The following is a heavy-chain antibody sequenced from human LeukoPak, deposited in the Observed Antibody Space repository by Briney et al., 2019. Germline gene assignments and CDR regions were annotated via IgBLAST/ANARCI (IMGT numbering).Heavy chain of an antibody. CDR1: GGSFSGYY. D-gene: IGHD6-13*01. V-gene: IGHV4-34*01. CDR2: INHSGST. J-gene: IGHJ5*02. Sequence: SETLSLTCAVYGGSFSGYYWSWIRQPPGKGLEWIGEINHSGSTNYNPSLKSRVTISVDTSKNQFSLKLSSVTATDTAVYYCARGYSSSWYFNWFDPWGQGTLVTVSS. CDR3: ARGYSSSWYFNWFDP.